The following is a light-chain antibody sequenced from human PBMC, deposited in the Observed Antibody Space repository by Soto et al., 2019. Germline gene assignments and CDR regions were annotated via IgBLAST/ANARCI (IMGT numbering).Light chain of an antibody. J-gene: IGLJ1*01. Sequence: QSVLTQPASVSGSPGQSITISCTGTSGDVGGYNYVSWYQQHPVKAPKLMIYEVSNRPSGVSNRFSGSKSGNTASLTISGLQTEDEADYYCSSYTGSTTYVFXTGTKLTVL. CDR1: SGDVGGYNY. CDR2: EVS. CDR3: SSYTGSTTYV. V-gene: IGLV2-14*01.